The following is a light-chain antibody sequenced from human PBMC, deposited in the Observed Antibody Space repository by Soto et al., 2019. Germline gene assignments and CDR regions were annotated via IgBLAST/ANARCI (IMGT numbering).Light chain of an antibody. V-gene: IGKV3-20*01. Sequence: ETVLTQSPGTLSLSPGDRATLSCRASQSVGSSYLAWHQQKPGQAPSPLIFGASTRATGIPDRFSGSGSGTEFTLPISSLQPEDFATYYCVQHNSYPRTFGQGTQVDIK. CDR2: GAS. CDR1: QSVGSSY. CDR3: VQHNSYPRT. J-gene: IGKJ1*01.